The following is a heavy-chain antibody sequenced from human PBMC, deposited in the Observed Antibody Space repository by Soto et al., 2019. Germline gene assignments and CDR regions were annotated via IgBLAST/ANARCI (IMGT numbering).Heavy chain of an antibody. V-gene: IGHV2-70*01. J-gene: IGHJ4*02. CDR1: GFSLSTSGMC. CDR2: IDWDDDK. CDR3: ARIPDDYGDYAAGAFDY. D-gene: IGHD4-17*01. Sequence: SGPTLVNPTQTLTLTCTFSGFSLSTSGMCVSWIRQPPGKALEWLALIDWDDDKYYSTSLKTRLTISKDTSKNQVVLTMTNMDPVDTATYYCARIPDDYGDYAAGAFDYWGQGTLVTVSS.